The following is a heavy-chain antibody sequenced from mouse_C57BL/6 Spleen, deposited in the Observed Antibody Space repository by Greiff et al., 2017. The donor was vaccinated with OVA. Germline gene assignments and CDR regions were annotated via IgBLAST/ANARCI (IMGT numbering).Heavy chain of an antibody. Sequence: VKLMESGPGLVAPSQSLSITCTVSGFSLTSYGVHWVRQPPGKGLEWLVVIWSDGSTTYNSALKSRLSISKDNSKSQVFLKMNSLQTDDTAMYYCARHDGYYGKLDYWGQGTTLTVSS. CDR1: GFSLTSYG. J-gene: IGHJ2*01. D-gene: IGHD2-3*01. V-gene: IGHV2-6-1*01. CDR3: ARHDGYYGKLDY. CDR2: IWSDGST.